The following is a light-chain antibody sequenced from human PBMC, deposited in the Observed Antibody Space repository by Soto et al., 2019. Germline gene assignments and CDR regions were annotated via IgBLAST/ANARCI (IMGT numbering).Light chain of an antibody. V-gene: IGLV1-44*01. Sequence: VLTQTPSASGTPGQRVTISCSGGSSNIGINTVNWYQQLPGTAPKVLIHTDNQRPSGVPDRFSGSKSGTSSYLAINRLQYGDEADYYCGSWDETLNGYVFAPGPNVTVL. CDR3: GSWDETLNGYV. J-gene: IGLJ1*01. CDR2: TDN. CDR1: SSNIGINT.